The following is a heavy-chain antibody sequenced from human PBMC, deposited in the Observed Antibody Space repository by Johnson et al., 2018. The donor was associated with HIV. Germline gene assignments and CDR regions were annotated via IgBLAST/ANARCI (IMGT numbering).Heavy chain of an antibody. V-gene: IGHV3-7*05. D-gene: IGHD1-26*01. CDR1: GFTFSNYW. CDR3: VRGRDSSGDGGAFDI. Sequence: EVHLVESGGGLVQPGGSLRLSCVVSGFTFSNYWMSWVRQAQGKGLEWVANINQDGTEKYDLDSEKGRFTISRDNAEDSLYLQMNSLRVDDTAIYYCVRGRDSSGDGGAFDIWGQGTMVTVSS. J-gene: IGHJ3*02. CDR2: INQDGTEK.